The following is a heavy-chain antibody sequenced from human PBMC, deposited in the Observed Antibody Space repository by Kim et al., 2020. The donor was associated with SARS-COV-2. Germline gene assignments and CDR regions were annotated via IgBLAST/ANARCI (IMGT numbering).Heavy chain of an antibody. J-gene: IGHJ4*02. D-gene: IGHD5-18*01. Sequence: GGSLRLSCAASGFTFSSYAMAWVRQAPGKGLEWVAAIGGSGTSTYYADSVKGRFTISRDNSKKTLFLQMHSLRAEDTTVYYCATDWVYSIGFDYWGQGTLVTVSS. CDR2: IGGSGTST. V-gene: IGHV3-23*01. CDR1: GFTFSSYA. CDR3: ATDWVYSIGFDY.